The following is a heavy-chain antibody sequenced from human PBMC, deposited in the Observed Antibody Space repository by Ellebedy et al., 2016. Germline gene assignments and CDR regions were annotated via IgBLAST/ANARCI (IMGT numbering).Heavy chain of an antibody. CDR3: RQGHYADL. CDR2: ISAGSDTT. Sequence: GGSLRLSXATSGFTFSNYFMTWIRRAPGKGLEWVSTISAGSDTTRLADSVKGRFTISRDSSKNSVYLRMNNLRVEDTAVYYCRQGHYADLWGQGTLVTVSS. D-gene: IGHD4-17*01. J-gene: IGHJ4*02. CDR1: GFTFSNYF. V-gene: IGHV3-23*01.